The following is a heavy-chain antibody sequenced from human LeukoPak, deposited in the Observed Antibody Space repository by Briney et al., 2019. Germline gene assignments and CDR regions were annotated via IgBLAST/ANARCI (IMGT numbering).Heavy chain of an antibody. Sequence: PGGSLRLSCVASGFTFSRYGMHWVRQAPGKGLEWVALMSYDGGEKYYADSVKGRFTISRDNSKNTLYLQMNSLRAEDTAVYYCAKGKVGALGYWGQGTLVTVSS. V-gene: IGHV3-30-3*01. CDR3: AKGKVGALGY. CDR2: MSYDGGEK. D-gene: IGHD1-26*01. J-gene: IGHJ4*02. CDR1: GFTFSRYG.